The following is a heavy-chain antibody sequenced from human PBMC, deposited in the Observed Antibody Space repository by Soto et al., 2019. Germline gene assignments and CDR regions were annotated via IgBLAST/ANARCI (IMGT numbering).Heavy chain of an antibody. J-gene: IGHJ4*02. V-gene: IGHV1-2*04. CDR3: ARGVSGWSPFDL. CDR1: GYTFTDYY. CDR2: INPNSGVT. Sequence: ASVKVSCKASGYTFTDYYVHWVRQAPGQGLEWMGWINPNSGVTNYAQKFQGWVSLTRDTSVSTAYMELNRLKSDDTAVFFCARGVSGWSPFDLWGQGTLVTVSS. D-gene: IGHD6-19*01.